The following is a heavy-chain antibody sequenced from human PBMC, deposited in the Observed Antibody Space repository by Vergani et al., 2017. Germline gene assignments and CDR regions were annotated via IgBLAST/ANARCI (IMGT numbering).Heavy chain of an antibody. CDR3: AKASEYQLHEGAFDI. Sequence: EVQLVESGGGLVQPGRSLRLSCAASGFTFDDYAMHWVRQAPGKGLEWVSGISWNSGSIGYADSVKGRFTISRDNAKNSLYLQMNSLRAEDTALYYCAKASEYQLHEGAFDIWGQGTMVTVSS. V-gene: IGHV3-9*01. CDR1: GFTFDDYA. D-gene: IGHD2-2*01. CDR2: ISWNSGSI. J-gene: IGHJ3*02.